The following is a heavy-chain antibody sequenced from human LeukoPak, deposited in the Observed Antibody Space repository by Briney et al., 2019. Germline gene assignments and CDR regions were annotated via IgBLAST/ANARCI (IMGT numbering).Heavy chain of an antibody. CDR2: IYSGGDT. Sequence: GGSLRLSCAASGFTVSSNYMSWVRQAPGKGLEWVSVIYSGGDTYYADSVKGRFTISRDNSQNTLYLQMNSLRAEDTAMYYCARSYDSTSSYSYYYMDVWGKGTTVTVSS. CDR1: GFTVSSNY. D-gene: IGHD3-22*01. V-gene: IGHV3-53*05. CDR3: ARSYDSTSSYSYYYMDV. J-gene: IGHJ6*03.